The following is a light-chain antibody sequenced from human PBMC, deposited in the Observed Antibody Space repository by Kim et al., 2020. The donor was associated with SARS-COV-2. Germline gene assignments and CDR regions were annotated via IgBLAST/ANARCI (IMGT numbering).Light chain of an antibody. CDR3: HQYDNLPHT. Sequence: LSPGERATLSCRASQSVRNNYLAWYQQKPGQAPRLLIFGASSRAIGSPDRFSGSGSGTDFTLTISRLEPEDFAVYYCHQYDNLPHTFGQGTKVEI. V-gene: IGKV3-20*01. J-gene: IGKJ2*01. CDR2: GAS. CDR1: QSVRNNY.